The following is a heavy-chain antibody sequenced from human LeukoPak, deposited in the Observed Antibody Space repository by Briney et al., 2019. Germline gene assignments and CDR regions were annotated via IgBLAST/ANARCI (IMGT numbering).Heavy chain of an antibody. V-gene: IGHV4-59*05. CDR1: GFTFSSYE. Sequence: GSLRLSCAASGFTFSSYEMNWVRQPPGKGLEWIGSIFYSGSTYYNPSLKSRVTISVDTSNNQFSLKLTSVTAADTAMYYCATQILLCHYYWGQGTLVTVSS. D-gene: IGHD3-10*01. CDR2: IFYSGST. J-gene: IGHJ4*02. CDR3: ATQILLCHYY.